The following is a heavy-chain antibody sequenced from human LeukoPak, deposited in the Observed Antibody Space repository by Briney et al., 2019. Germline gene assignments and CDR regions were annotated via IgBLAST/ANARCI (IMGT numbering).Heavy chain of an antibody. D-gene: IGHD2-2*01. CDR3: ASSETDCSSTSCCGMDV. J-gene: IGHJ6*02. V-gene: IGHV1-69*04. CDR2: IIPILGIA. CDR1: GGTFSSYA. Sequence: SVKVSCKASGGTFSSYAISWVRQAPGQGLEWMGRIIPILGIANYAQKFQGRVTITADKSTSTAYMELSSLRSEDTVVYYCASSETDCSSTSCCGMDVWGQGTTLTVS.